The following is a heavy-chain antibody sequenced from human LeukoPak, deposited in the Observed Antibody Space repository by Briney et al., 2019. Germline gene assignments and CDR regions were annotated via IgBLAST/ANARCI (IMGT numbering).Heavy chain of an antibody. CDR1: GFTFSNYV. CDR3: AKERYEKITIGGAFDI. CDR2: ISGSGDST. Sequence: GGSLRLSCADSGFTFSNYVMSWVRQAPGKGLEWVASISGSGDSTYYADSVKGRFTISRDNAKNSLYLQMNSLRAEDTALYYCAKERYEKITIGGAFDIWGQGTMVTVSS. J-gene: IGHJ3*02. V-gene: IGHV3-23*01. D-gene: IGHD3-10*01.